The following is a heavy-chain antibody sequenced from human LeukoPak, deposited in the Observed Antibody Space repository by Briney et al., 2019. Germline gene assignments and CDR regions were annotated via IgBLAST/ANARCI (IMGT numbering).Heavy chain of an antibody. D-gene: IGHD2-15*01. CDR2: ISGSCGNT. V-gene: IGHV3-23*01. J-gene: IGHJ6*03. CDR3: AKVPNCSGGSCYSYYYYYMDV. Sequence: PGGSLRLSCAASGFTFSSYAMRWVRPAPGKGLEWVSAISGSCGNTYYADSVKGRFTISRDNAKNTLYLQMNSLRAEDTAVYYCAKVPNCSGGSCYSYYYYYMDVWGKGTTVTVCS. CDR1: GFTFSSYA.